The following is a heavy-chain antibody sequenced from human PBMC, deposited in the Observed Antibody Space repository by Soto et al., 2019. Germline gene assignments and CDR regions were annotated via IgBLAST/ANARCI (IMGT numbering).Heavy chain of an antibody. Sequence: QVQLVESGGGVVQPGRSLRLSCAASGFTFSSYGMHWVRQAPGKGLEWVAVIWSDGSNKYYADSVKGRFTISRDNSKNTLYLQMNSLRAEETAVYCCARYFFDSSGYYPLWGQGTVVTVSS. V-gene: IGHV3-33*01. D-gene: IGHD3-22*01. CDR2: IWSDGSNK. CDR3: ARYFFDSSGYYPL. CDR1: GFTFSSYG. J-gene: IGHJ4*02.